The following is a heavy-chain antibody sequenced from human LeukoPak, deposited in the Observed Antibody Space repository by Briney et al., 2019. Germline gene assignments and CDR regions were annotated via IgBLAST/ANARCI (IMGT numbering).Heavy chain of an antibody. V-gene: IGHV3-48*03. D-gene: IGHD6-19*01. CDR3: ALLAVASDFDD. CDR1: GFPFSFYE. CDR2: IGSSGTIT. Sequence: GGSLRLSCAVSGFPFSFYEMNWVRQTPGKGLEWVSNIGSSGTITYYADSVKGRFSISRDKAKNSLYLRMYSLRVEDTAVYYCALLAVASDFDDASEGALVTVSS. J-gene: IGHJ4*02.